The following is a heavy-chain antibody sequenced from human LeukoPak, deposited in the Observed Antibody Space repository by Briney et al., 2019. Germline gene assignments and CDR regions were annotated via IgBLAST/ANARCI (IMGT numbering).Heavy chain of an antibody. J-gene: IGHJ4*02. D-gene: IGHD3-3*01. CDR2: MNPNSGNT. V-gene: IGHV1-8*01. Sequence: ASVKVSCNASGYTFTSYDINWVRQATGQGLEWMGWMNPNSGNTGYAQKFQGRVTMTTDTSTSTAYMELRSLRSDDTAVYYCARAVKGPYDFWSGYYPNYFDYWGQGTLVTVSS. CDR1: GYTFTSYD. CDR3: ARAVKGPYDFWSGYYPNYFDY.